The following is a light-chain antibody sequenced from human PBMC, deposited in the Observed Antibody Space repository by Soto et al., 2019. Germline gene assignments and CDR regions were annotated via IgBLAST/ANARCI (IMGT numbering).Light chain of an antibody. CDR3: YSYRGYYTRV. Sequence: QSVLTQPASVSGSPGQSITISCTGTSSDVGGYNFVSWYQQHPGRAPKLLIYEVSRRPSGVSNRLSGSKSGDTAPLTISGLQAEDEADYYCYSYRGYYTRVFGTGTKVTVL. CDR1: SSDVGGYNF. CDR2: EVS. V-gene: IGLV2-14*01. J-gene: IGLJ1*01.